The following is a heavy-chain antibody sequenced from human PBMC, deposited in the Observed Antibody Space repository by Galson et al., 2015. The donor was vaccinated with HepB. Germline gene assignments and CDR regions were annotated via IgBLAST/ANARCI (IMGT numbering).Heavy chain of an antibody. J-gene: IGHJ4*02. Sequence: SVKVSCKASGLTFSSSTVQWVRQARGQRLEWMGWIVVGSDYTKYAQKFQGRVTITRDMSTSMVYLELYSLTSEDTAVYYCATGQRYSNNWGQGTLVTVSS. CDR3: ATGQRYSNN. V-gene: IGHV1-58*01. D-gene: IGHD1-26*01. CDR2: IVVGSDYT. CDR1: GLTFSSST.